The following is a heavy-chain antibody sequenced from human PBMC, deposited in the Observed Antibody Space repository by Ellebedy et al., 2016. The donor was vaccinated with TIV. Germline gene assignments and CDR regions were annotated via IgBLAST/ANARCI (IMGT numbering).Heavy chain of an antibody. Sequence: GESLKISXAASGFTFSSYGMHWVRQAPGKGLEWVAVIWYDGSNKYYADSVKGRFTISRDNSKNTLYLQMNSLRAEDTAVYYCARDEGGSYHFDYWGQGTLVTVSS. CDR3: ARDEGGSYHFDY. CDR2: IWYDGSNK. D-gene: IGHD1-26*01. J-gene: IGHJ4*02. CDR1: GFTFSSYG. V-gene: IGHV3-33*01.